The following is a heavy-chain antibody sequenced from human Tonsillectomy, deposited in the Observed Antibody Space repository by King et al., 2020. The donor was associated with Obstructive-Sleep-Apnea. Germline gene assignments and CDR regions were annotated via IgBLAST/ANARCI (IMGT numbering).Heavy chain of an antibody. V-gene: IGHV4-38-2*02. CDR3: ARGARGYSYG. J-gene: IGHJ4*02. D-gene: IGHD5-18*01. CDR2: IYHSGST. CDR1: GYSITSDYY. Sequence: VPLQESGPGLVKPSETLSLTCTVSGYSITSDYYWGWIRQPPGKGLEWIGNIYHSGSTYYNPSLKSRATISVDTSKNQFSLRLSSVTPADTAVYYCARGARGYSYGWGQGTLVTVSS.